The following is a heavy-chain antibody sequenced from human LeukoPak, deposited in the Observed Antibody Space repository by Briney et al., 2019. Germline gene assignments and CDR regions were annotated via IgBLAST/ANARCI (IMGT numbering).Heavy chain of an antibody. D-gene: IGHD6-19*01. J-gene: IGHJ4*02. Sequence: PSETLSLTCAVYGGSFSGYYWSWIRQPPGKGLEWIGEINHSGSTNYNPSLKSRVTISVDTSKNQFSLKLSSVTAADTAVYYCARVGSSGWKKVDYWGQGTLVTVSS. CDR2: INHSGST. CDR3: ARVGSSGWKKVDY. CDR1: GGSFSGYY. V-gene: IGHV4-34*01.